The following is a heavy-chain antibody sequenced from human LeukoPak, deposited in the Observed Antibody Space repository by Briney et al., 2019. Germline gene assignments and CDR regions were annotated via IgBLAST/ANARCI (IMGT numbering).Heavy chain of an antibody. V-gene: IGHV3-7*01. CDR1: GFAFSRYW. J-gene: IGHJ3*01. CDR2: IKEDGSEK. Sequence: GGSLRLSCAASGFAFSRYWMSWVRQAPGKRPEWVANIKEDGSEKYYVDSVKGRFTISRDNAKNSLYLQVNSLRVEDTAVYYCARYYYDSRGENDAFDLWGQGTMVTVSS. CDR3: ARYYYDSRGENDAFDL. D-gene: IGHD3-22*01.